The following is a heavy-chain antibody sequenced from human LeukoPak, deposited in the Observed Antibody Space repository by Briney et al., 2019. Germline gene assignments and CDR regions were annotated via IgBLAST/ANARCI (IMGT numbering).Heavy chain of an antibody. Sequence: ASVKVSCKASGYTFTSYGISWVRQAPGQGLEWMGWISAYNGNTNYAQKLQGRVTMTTDTSTSTAYMELRSLRSDDTAVYYCARLYYYDSSGYGWYFDLWGRGTPVTVSS. D-gene: IGHD3-22*01. CDR1: GYTFTSYG. V-gene: IGHV1-18*01. CDR2: ISAYNGNT. J-gene: IGHJ2*01. CDR3: ARLYYYDSSGYGWYFDL.